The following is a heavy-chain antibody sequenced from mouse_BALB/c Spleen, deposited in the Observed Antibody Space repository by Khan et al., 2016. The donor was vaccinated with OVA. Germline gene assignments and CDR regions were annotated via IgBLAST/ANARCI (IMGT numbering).Heavy chain of an antibody. D-gene: IGHD2-3*01. CDR1: GYTFSSYW. Sequence: QVRLQQSGTELLKPGASVKISCKATGYTFSSYWIEWIKQRSGHGLEWTGEILPGSDSPNYNERFMGKATFTADTSSNTAYMQLSSLTSEDSAVYYCARQGGGYFSWFAYWGQGTLVTVSA. V-gene: IGHV1-9*01. CDR2: ILPGSDSP. CDR3: ARQGGGYFSWFAY. J-gene: IGHJ3*01.